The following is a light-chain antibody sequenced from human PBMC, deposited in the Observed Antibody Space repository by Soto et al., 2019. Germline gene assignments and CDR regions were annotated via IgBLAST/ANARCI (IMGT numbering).Light chain of an antibody. CDR1: QGISSY. CDR2: AAS. V-gene: IGKV1-9*01. Sequence: DIQLTQSPSFLSASVGDRVTITCRASQGISSYLAWYQQKPGKAPKLLIYAASTLQSEVPSRFSGSGSGTEFTLTLSSLQPEDFATYYCQQLNSYPPRYTFGQGTKLEIK. J-gene: IGKJ2*01. CDR3: QQLNSYPPRYT.